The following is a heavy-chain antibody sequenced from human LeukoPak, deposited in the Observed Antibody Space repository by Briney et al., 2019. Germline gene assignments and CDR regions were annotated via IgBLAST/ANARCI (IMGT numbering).Heavy chain of an antibody. Sequence: SSETLSLTCTVSGGSISSYYWSWIRKPPRKGQGWIGYIYYSGSTNYNPSLQSRVTISVDTSKKQFSLKLSSVTAADTAVYYCAREGIYDILTGYENWFDPWGQGTLVTVSS. CDR1: GGSISSYY. J-gene: IGHJ5*01. V-gene: IGHV4-59*12. D-gene: IGHD3-9*01. CDR3: AREGIYDILTGYENWFDP. CDR2: IYYSGST.